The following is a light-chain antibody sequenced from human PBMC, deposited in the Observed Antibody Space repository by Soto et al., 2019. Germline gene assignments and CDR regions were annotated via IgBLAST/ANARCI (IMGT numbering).Light chain of an antibody. J-gene: IGKJ2*01. CDR2: AAS. CDR3: QQSLGIPYT. Sequence: DIQMTQSPSSLSASVGDRVTITCRASQTISTYLNWYQQKPGKAPKLLIYAASSLQSGVPSRFSGSGSGSDFTLTISSLQPEDFATYYCQQSLGIPYTFGQGTKLGIK. V-gene: IGKV1-39*01. CDR1: QTISTY.